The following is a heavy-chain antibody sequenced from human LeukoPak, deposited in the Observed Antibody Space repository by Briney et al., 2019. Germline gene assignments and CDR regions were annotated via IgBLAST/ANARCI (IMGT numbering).Heavy chain of an antibody. CDR2: ISSSSSTI. D-gene: IGHD6-19*01. CDR3: ARVAPGYSSGWDFDY. V-gene: IGHV3-48*01. J-gene: IGHJ4*02. Sequence: PGGSLRLSCAASGFTFSSYSMNWVRQAPGKGVEWVSYISSSSSTIYYADSVKGRFTISRDNAKNSLYLQMNSLRAEDTAVYYCARVAPGYSSGWDFDYWGQGTLVTVSS. CDR1: GFTFSSYS.